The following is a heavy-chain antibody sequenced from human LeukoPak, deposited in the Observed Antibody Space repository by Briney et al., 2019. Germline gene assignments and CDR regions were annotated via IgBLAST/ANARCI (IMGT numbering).Heavy chain of an antibody. CDR2: VRNKANSYTT. CDR3: ARVTAGLDV. CDR1: GFTFSDHF. V-gene: IGHV3-72*01. J-gene: IGHJ6*02. Sequence: GGSLRLSCAASGFTFSDHFMDWVRQAPGKGLEWLGRVRNKANSYTTEYAASAKGRFTISRDDSKNLLYLQMNSLKTDDTAVYYCARVTAGLDVWGQGTTVIVS.